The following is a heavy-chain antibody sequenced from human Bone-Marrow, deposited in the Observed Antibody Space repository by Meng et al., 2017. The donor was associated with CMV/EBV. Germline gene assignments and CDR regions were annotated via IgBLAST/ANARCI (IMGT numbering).Heavy chain of an antibody. Sequence: RGSLRLSCAASGFTFSSYEMNWVRQAPGKGLEWVSYISSSGSTIYYADSVKGRFTISRDNAKNSLYLQMNSLRAEDTAVYYCARVNGAEYYDFWSGYFDDYGTDVWGQGTTVTVSS. D-gene: IGHD3-3*01. CDR2: ISSSGSTI. V-gene: IGHV3-48*03. CDR3: ARVNGAEYYDFWSGYFDDYGTDV. J-gene: IGHJ6*02. CDR1: GFTFSSYE.